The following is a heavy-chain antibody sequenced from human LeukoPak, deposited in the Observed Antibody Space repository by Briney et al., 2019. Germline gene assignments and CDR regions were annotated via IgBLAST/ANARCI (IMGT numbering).Heavy chain of an antibody. CDR1: GFTFSDYY. V-gene: IGHV3-11*01. D-gene: IGHD1-14*01. CDR3: ARDTNNGLDV. J-gene: IGHJ6*02. Sequence: PGGSLGLSCAASGFTFSDYYMSWIRQAPGKGLEWVSHISSSGRLIQYADSVKGRFTITRENAQNFMSLQMNSLKPEDTAVYYCARDTNNGLDVWGRGTTVTVSS. CDR2: ISSSGRLI.